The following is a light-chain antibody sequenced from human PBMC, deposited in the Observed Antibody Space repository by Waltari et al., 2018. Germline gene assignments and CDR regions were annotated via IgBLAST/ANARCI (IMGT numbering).Light chain of an antibody. CDR3: QQYGTFPIT. CDR2: GAS. V-gene: IGKV1-16*01. J-gene: IGKJ4*01. Sequence: DLQMTQSPSSLSASVGDRVTVTCRASQGITKYLAWFQHKPGTAPRPLIYGASTLHSGVPSRFSGSGSGTDFTLTIRSLQPDDFATYYCQQYGTFPITFGGGTKVEIK. CDR1: QGITKY.